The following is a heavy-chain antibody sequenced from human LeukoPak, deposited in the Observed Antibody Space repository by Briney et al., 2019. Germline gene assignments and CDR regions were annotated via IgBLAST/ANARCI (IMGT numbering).Heavy chain of an antibody. D-gene: IGHD2/OR15-2a*01. CDR1: GGTFSSYG. CDR2: ISGSGGST. V-gene: IGHV3-23*01. Sequence: SCKASGGTFSSYGMSWVRQAPGKGLEWVSAISGSGGSTYYADSVKGRFTISRDNSKNTLYLQMNSLRAEDTAVYYCAKTFLQSSYYPDYYFDYWGQGTLVTVSS. CDR3: AKTFLQSSYYPDYYFDY. J-gene: IGHJ4*02.